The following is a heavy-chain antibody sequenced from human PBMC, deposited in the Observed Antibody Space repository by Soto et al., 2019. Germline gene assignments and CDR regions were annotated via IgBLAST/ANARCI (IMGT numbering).Heavy chain of an antibody. V-gene: IGHV4-61*08. CDR3: ARGVRHYDSSGYPPDY. CDR1: GGSISSGEYY. Sequence: SETLSLTCTVSGGSISSGEYYWTWIRQPPGKGLEWIGYIYYSGSTNYNPSLKSRVTISVDTSKNQFSLKLSSVTAANTAVYYCARGVRHYDSSGYPPDYWGQGTLVTVSS. J-gene: IGHJ4*02. D-gene: IGHD3-22*01. CDR2: IYYSGST.